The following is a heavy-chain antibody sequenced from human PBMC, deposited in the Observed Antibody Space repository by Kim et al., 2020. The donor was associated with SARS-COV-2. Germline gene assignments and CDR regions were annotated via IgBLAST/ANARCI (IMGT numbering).Heavy chain of an antibody. CDR2: IWYDGSNK. CDR3: ARDGPVDYGDYALDY. CDR1: GFTFSSYG. Sequence: GGSLRLSCAASGFTFSSYGMHWVRQAPGKGLEWVAVIWYDGSNKYYADSVKGRFTISRDNSKNTLYLQMNSLRAEDTAVYYCARDGPVDYGDYALDYWGQGTLVTVSS. J-gene: IGHJ4*02. V-gene: IGHV3-33*01. D-gene: IGHD4-17*01.